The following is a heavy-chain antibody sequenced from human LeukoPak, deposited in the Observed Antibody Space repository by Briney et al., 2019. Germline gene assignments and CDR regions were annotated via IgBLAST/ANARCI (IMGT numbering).Heavy chain of an antibody. D-gene: IGHD5-12*01. Sequence: GASVKVSCKASGYTFTGYYMHWVRQAPGQGLEWMGWFNPNSGRTNYAQNFQGRVTMTRDTSISTAYMELSRLRSDDTAVYYCARDHEATTPHFDYWGQGTLVTVSS. CDR3: ARDHEATTPHFDY. J-gene: IGHJ4*02. CDR2: FNPNSGRT. CDR1: GYTFTGYY. V-gene: IGHV1-2*02.